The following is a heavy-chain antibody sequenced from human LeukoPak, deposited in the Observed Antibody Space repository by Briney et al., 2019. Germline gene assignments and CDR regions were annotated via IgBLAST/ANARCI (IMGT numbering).Heavy chain of an antibody. V-gene: IGHV3-66*02. D-gene: IGHD3-3*01. CDR3: ALHPSGYYTNRYCFDY. Sequence: GGSLRLSCAASGFTVSSNYMSWVRQAPGKGLEWVSVIYSGGSTYYADSVKGRFTISRDNSKNTLYLQMNSLRAEDTAVYYCALHPSGYYTNRYCFDYWGQGTLVTVSS. CDR2: IYSGGST. CDR1: GFTVSSNY. J-gene: IGHJ4*02.